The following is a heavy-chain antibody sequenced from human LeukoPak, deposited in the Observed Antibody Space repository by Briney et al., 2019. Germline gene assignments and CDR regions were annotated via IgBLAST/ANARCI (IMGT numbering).Heavy chain of an antibody. V-gene: IGHV1-69*05. Sequence: ASVKVSCKASGGTFSSYAISWVRQAPGQGLEWMGGIIPIFGTANYAQKFQGRVTITTDESTSTAYMELSSLRSEDTAVYYCARSSRPEYCSSTSCYRWFDPWGQGTLVTASS. D-gene: IGHD2-2*01. CDR2: IIPIFGTA. CDR1: GGTFSSYA. J-gene: IGHJ5*02. CDR3: ARSSRPEYCSSTSCYRWFDP.